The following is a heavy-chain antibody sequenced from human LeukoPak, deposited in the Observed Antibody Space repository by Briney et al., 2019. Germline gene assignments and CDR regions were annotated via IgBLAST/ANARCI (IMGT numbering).Heavy chain of an antibody. CDR1: GFTFSSYG. Sequence: PGGSLRLSCAASGFTFSSYGMHWVRQAPGKGLEWVANIKQDGSEKYYVDSVKGRFTISRDNAKNSLYLQMNSLRAEDTAVYYCARPYGDYLYYFDYWGQGTLVTVSS. CDR2: IKQDGSEK. D-gene: IGHD4-17*01. J-gene: IGHJ4*02. CDR3: ARPYGDYLYYFDY. V-gene: IGHV3-7*01.